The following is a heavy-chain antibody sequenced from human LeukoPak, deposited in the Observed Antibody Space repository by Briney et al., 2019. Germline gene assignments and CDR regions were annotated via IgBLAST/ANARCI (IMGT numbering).Heavy chain of an antibody. V-gene: IGHV3-23*01. CDR3: AELGITMIGGV. D-gene: IGHD3-10*02. CDR2: ISPSGDNT. J-gene: IGHJ6*04. CDR1: GFTFSSYG. Sequence: PGGSLRLSCAASGFTFSSYGMSWVRQAPGKGLEWVSAISPSGDNTYYADSMKGRFTISRDNSRNTLYLQVNTLRAADTALYYCAELGITMIGGVWGKGTTVTISS.